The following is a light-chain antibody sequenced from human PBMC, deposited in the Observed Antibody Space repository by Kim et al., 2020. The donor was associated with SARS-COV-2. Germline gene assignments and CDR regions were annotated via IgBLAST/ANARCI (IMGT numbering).Light chain of an antibody. V-gene: IGKV1-NL1*01. CDR1: QGVSNS. CDR2: AAS. CDR3: QQYYSGPWT. J-gene: IGKJ1*01. Sequence: DIQMTQSPSSLSASVGDRVTITCRASQGVSNSLAWYQQKPGKAPKLLLYAASRLQSGVPSRFSGSVSERDYTLTIHSLPPEDFATYYCQQYYSGPWTFGQGTKLEI.